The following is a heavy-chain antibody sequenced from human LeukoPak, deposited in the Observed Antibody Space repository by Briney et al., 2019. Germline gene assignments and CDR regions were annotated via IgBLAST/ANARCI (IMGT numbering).Heavy chain of an antibody. D-gene: IGHD2-21*01. Sequence: PSETLSLTCTVSGGSISSGSYYWSWIRQPAGKGLEWIGRIYTSGSTNYNPSLKSRVTISVDTSKNQFSLKLSSVTAADTAVYYCARVVEWPYYFDYWGQGTLVTVSS. V-gene: IGHV4-61*02. CDR1: GGSISSGSYY. CDR2: IYTSGST. CDR3: ARVVEWPYYFDY. J-gene: IGHJ4*02.